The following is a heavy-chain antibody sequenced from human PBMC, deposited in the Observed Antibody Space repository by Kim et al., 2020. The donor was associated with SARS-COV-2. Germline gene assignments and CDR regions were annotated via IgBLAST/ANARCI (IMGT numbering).Heavy chain of an antibody. D-gene: IGHD3-9*01. V-gene: IGHV3-43*01. CDR3: AKDRGTIYYYYGMDD. Sequence: DSVKGRFTISRDNSKNSLYLQMNSLRTEDTALYYCAKDRGTIYYYYGMDDWGQGTTVTVSS. J-gene: IGHJ6*02.